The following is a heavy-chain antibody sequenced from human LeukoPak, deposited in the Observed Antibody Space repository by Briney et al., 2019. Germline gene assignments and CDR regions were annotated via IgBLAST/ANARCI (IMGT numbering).Heavy chain of an antibody. D-gene: IGHD5-18*01. CDR2: INPSGGST. CDR3: ARAYGRHTALFD. V-gene: IGHV1-46*01. Sequence: GASVKVSCKASGYTFTSYYMHWVRQAPGQGLEWMGIINPSGGSTSYAQKFQGRVTMTRDMSTSTVYMELSSLRSEDTAVYYCARAYGRHTALFDWGQGTLVTVSP. CDR1: GYTFTSYY. J-gene: IGHJ4*02.